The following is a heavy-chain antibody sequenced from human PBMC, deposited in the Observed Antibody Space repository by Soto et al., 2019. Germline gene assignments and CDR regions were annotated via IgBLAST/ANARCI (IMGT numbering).Heavy chain of an antibody. CDR1: GGSFSGYY. V-gene: IGHV4-34*01. D-gene: IGHD6-19*01. CDR3: ARGYSSGWSYYYYGMDV. J-gene: IGHJ6*02. CDR2: INHSGST. Sequence: SETLSLTYAVYGGSFSGYYWSWIRQPPWKWLEWIGEINHSGSTNYNPSLKSRVTISVDTSKNQFSLKLSSVTAADTAVYYCARGYSSGWSYYYYGMDVWRQGTTVTVSS.